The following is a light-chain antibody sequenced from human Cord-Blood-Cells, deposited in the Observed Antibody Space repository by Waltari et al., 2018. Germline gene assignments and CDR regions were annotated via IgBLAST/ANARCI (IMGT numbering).Light chain of an antibody. J-gene: IGKJ5*01. V-gene: IGKV1-13*02. CDR3: QQFNSYPLT. Sequence: AIQLTQSPSSLSASVGDRVTITCRASQGISSALPWYQPKPGKAPKLLIYDASSLESGVPSRFSGSGSGTDFTLTISSLQPEDFATYYCQQFNSYPLTFGQGTRLEIK. CDR2: DAS. CDR1: QGISSA.